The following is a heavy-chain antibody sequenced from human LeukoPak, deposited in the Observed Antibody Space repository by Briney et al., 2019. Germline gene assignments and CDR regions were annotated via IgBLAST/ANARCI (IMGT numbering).Heavy chain of an antibody. CDR2: IYSGDST. CDR3: ARVYGGNFDY. Sequence: QAGGSLRLSCAASGFTVSSNHVSWVRQAPGKGLEWVSLIYSGDSTYYADSVKGRFIISRDNSKNTLYLQMNSLRAEDTAVYYCARVYGGNFDYWGQGTLVTVSS. D-gene: IGHD4-23*01. J-gene: IGHJ4*02. CDR1: GFTVSSNH. V-gene: IGHV3-53*01.